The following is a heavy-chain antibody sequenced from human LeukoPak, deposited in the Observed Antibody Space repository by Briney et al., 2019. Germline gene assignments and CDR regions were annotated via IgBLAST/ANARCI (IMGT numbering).Heavy chain of an antibody. V-gene: IGHV4-39*07. CDR2: IYFSGST. D-gene: IGHD5-18*01. CDR1: GGSIRDNSYY. J-gene: IGHJ4*02. CDR3: ARRSVETVMARPFDY. Sequence: SETLSLTCTVSGGSIRDNSYYWGWIRQSPGKGLEWIGDIYFSGSTYYNPSLKSRVSMSQDTSKNQFSLKLYSVTAADTAVYYCARRSVETVMARPFDYWGQGTLVIVSS.